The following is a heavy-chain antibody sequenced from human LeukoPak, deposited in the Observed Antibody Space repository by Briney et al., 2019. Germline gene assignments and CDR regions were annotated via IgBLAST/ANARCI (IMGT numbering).Heavy chain of an antibody. D-gene: IGHD2-15*01. CDR2: IYTSGST. CDR1: GGPMSSSDNF. CDR3: ARVFCSGGNCYHFDY. J-gene: IGHJ4*02. V-gene: IGHV4-61*02. Sequence: SETLSLTCTVSGGPMSSSDNFWSWIRQPAGKGLEWIRRIYTSGSTTYNPSLRSRVTISLDTSKGQLSLTVTSVTAADTAVYYCARVFCSGGNCYHFDYWGQGILVTVSS.